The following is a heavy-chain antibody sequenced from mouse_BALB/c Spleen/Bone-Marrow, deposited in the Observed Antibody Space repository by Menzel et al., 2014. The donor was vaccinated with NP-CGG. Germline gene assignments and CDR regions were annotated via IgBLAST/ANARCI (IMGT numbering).Heavy chain of an antibody. D-gene: IGHD4-1*02. V-gene: IGHV1S81*02. CDR1: GYTFTSYW. J-gene: IGHJ2*01. Sequence: QVQLQQSGAELVKPGASVKLSCKASGYTFTSYWMYWVEQRPGQGLEWIGEINPSNGRTDYNEKFKTKATLTVDSSSSTAYMQLSSLTSEDSAVYYCTSPQLGRDYWGQGTTLTVSS. CDR2: INPSNGRT. CDR3: TSPQLGRDY.